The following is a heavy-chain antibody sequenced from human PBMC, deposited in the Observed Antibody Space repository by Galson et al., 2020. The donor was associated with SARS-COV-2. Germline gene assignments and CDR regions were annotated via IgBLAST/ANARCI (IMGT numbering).Heavy chain of an antibody. CDR1: GYTFTTYW. D-gene: IGHD6-19*01. V-gene: IGHV5-51*01. J-gene: IGHJ4*02. CDR2: IYPSDSDT. Sequence: GESLKISCQGSGYTFTTYWIGWVRQMPGKGLEWMGIIYPSDSDTRYSPSFQGQVTISADKSINTAYLQWSSLKASDTAIYFCARLGGSGGWYSPFDYWGQGSLVTGSS. CDR3: ARLGGSGGWYSPFDY.